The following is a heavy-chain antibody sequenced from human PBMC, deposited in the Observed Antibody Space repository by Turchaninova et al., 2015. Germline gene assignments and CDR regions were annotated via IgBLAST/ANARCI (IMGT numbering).Heavy chain of an antibody. V-gene: IGHV4-59*02. CDR1: GAYVNSYH. D-gene: IGHD6-19*01. CDR3: ARETSPSGWHSLDY. Sequence: QVQLQESGPGLVKISETLSLTCSVPGAYVNSYHWRWVRQPPGKGLEWIGYISYVGITRYHPSLKSRLSMSLDTSKNQFTLKLTSVTAADTAVYYCARETSPSGWHSLDYWGQGALITVSS. J-gene: IGHJ4*02. CDR2: ISYVGIT.